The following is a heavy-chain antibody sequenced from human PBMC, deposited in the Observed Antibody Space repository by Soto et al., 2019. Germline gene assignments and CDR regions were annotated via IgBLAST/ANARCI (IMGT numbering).Heavy chain of an antibody. CDR3: ASQGHIVVVTAVVAFDI. CDR2: IILIFGTA. J-gene: IGHJ3*02. D-gene: IGHD2-21*02. V-gene: IGHV1-69*06. Sequence: QVQLVQSGAEVKKPGSSVKVSCKASGGTFSSYAISWVRQAPGQGLEWMGGIILIFGTANYAQKFQGRVTITADKSTSTAYMELSSLRSEDTAVYYCASQGHIVVVTAVVAFDIWGQGTMVTVSS. CDR1: GGTFSSYA.